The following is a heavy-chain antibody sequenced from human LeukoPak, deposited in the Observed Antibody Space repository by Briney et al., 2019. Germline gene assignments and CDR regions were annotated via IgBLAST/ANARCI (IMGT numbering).Heavy chain of an antibody. V-gene: IGHV4-39*01. CDR3: ARHSYFDY. CDR2: IYYSGSA. Sequence: SETLSLTCTVSGVSISSSRYYWGWIRQPPGKGLEWIGSIYYSGSAYYNPSLKSRVTISVDTSKNQFSLKLSSVTAADTAVYYCARHSYFDYWGQGTLVTVSS. J-gene: IGHJ4*02. CDR1: GVSISSSRYY.